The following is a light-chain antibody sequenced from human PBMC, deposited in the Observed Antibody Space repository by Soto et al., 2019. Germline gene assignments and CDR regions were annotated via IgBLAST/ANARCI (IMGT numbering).Light chain of an antibody. Sequence: QSALTQPASVSGSPGQSITISCTGTSSDVGGYNYVSWYQQHPGKAPKLMIYEVSHRPSGVSNRFSGSKSDNTASLTISGLQAEDEADYYCSSYTSSSTPYVFGTGTKLTV. CDR3: SSYTSSSTPYV. CDR2: EVS. CDR1: SSDVGGYNY. V-gene: IGLV2-14*01. J-gene: IGLJ1*01.